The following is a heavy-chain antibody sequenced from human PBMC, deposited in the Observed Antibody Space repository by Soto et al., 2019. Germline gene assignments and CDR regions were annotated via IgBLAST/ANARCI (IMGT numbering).Heavy chain of an antibody. J-gene: IGHJ4*02. CDR2: IYYSGST. CDR3: ASAYGDYVSSWVEHFDY. V-gene: IGHV4-30-4*01. Sequence: SETLSLTCTVSGGSISSGDYYWSWIRQPPGKGLEWIGYIYYSGSTYYNPSLKSRVTISVDTSKNQFSLKLSSVTAADTAVYYCASAYGDYVSSWVEHFDYWGQGTLVTVSS. D-gene: IGHD4-17*01. CDR1: GGSISSGDYY.